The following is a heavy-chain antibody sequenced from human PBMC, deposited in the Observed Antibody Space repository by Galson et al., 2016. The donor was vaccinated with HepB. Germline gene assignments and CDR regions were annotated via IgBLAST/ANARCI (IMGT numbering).Heavy chain of an antibody. CDR3: AGWYNSSSAGFGY. Sequence: SLRLSCAASGFIFSSYGMHWVRQAPGKGLEWVAVTWYDGSNKYYADSVKGRFTISRDNSKNTLFLQMNSLRAEDTAVYYCAGWYNSSSAGFGYWGQGTLVTVSS. J-gene: IGHJ4*02. V-gene: IGHV3-33*01. CDR1: GFIFSSYG. D-gene: IGHD6-6*01. CDR2: TWYDGSNK.